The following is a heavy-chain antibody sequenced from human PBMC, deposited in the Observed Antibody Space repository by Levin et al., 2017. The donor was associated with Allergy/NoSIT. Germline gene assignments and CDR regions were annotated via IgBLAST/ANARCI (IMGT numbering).Heavy chain of an antibody. J-gene: IGHJ6*02. D-gene: IGHD2-15*01. CDR1: TFTFNNYD. Sequence: GGSLRLSCAASTFTFNNYDMSWVRQAPGKGLEWVSLISGSGDATYYIDSVKGRFTISRDNSKNRLYLQMNGLRAEDTAVYYCATRERGYGYGVDGWGQGTTVTVSS. CDR2: ISGSGDAT. CDR3: ATRERGYGYGVDG. V-gene: IGHV3-23*01.